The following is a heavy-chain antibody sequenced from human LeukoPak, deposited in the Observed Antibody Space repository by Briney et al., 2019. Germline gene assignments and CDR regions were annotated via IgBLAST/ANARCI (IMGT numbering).Heavy chain of an antibody. J-gene: IGHJ4*02. CDR1: GFTFSNYW. CDR3: ARDLMVGSPFDS. CDR2: INTDGST. D-gene: IGHD2-8*01. Sequence: GGSLRLSCAASGFTFSNYWMHWVRQTPGKGLVWVSRINTDGSTSCADSVKGRFTISRDNAKNTLYLQMNSLRAEDTAVYYCARDLMVGSPFDSWGQGTLVTVSS. V-gene: IGHV3-74*01.